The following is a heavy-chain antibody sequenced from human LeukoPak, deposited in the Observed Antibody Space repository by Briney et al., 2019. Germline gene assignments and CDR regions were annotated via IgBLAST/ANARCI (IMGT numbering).Heavy chain of an antibody. J-gene: IGHJ4*02. CDR1: GGSSSGYY. D-gene: IGHD6-13*01. CDR3: ASLPLPAGRSIGGIDY. V-gene: IGHV4-34*01. Sequence: SETLSLTCAVYGGSSSGYYWSWIRQPPGKGLEWIGEINHSGSTNYNPSLKSRVTISVDTSKNQFSLKLSSVTAADTAVYYCASLPLPAGRSIGGIDYWGQGTLVTVSS. CDR2: INHSGST.